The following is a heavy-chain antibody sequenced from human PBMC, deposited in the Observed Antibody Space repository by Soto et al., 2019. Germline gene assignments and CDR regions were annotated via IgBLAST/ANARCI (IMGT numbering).Heavy chain of an antibody. V-gene: IGHV3-53*02. J-gene: IGHJ5*02. D-gene: IGHD2-8*01. CDR1: GFTVSSNY. CDR2: IYSGGST. Sequence: EVQVVETGGGLIQPGGSLRLSCAVSGFTVSSNYMSWVRQPPGKGPESVSDIYSGGSTYYADSVKGRFTISRDNSKNTLYLQMNSLRAEDTAVYYCARERDGHNPNWFDLWGQGTLVTVSS. CDR3: ARERDGHNPNWFDL.